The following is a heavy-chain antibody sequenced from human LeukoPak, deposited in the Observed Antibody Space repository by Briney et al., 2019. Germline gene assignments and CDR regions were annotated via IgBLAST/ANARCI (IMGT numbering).Heavy chain of an antibody. J-gene: IGHJ6*02. CDR2: IIPIFGTA. CDR1: GGTFSSYA. Sequence: GALVKVSCKASGGTFSSYAISWVRQAPGQGLEWMVGIIPIFGTANYAQKFQGRVTITADESTSTAYMELSSLRSEDTAVYYCARLRSYDWAYYYYGMDVWGQGTTVTVSS. CDR3: ARLRSYDWAYYYYGMDV. V-gene: IGHV1-69*13. D-gene: IGHD3-16*01.